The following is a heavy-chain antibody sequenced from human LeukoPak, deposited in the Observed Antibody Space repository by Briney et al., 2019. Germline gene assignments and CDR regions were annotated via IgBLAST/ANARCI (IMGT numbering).Heavy chain of an antibody. V-gene: IGHV1-2*02. CDR2: INPNSGGT. J-gene: IGHJ4*02. CDR1: GYTFTGHY. CDR3: ATASFEQWLVLGH. Sequence: ASVKVSFKASGYTFTGHYMHWLRQAPGQGLEWMGWINPNSGGTNYAQKYQGRVTMTRDTSISTAYMELSRLRSDDTAVYYCATASFEQWLVLGHWGQGTLVTVSS. D-gene: IGHD6-19*01.